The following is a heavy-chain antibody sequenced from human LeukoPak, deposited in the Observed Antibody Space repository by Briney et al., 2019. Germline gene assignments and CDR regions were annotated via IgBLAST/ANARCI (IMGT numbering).Heavy chain of an antibody. D-gene: IGHD2-15*01. V-gene: IGHV4-59*01. CDR2: IYYSGST. Sequence: SETLSLTCTVSGGSISSYYWSWIRQPPGKGLEWIGYIYYSGSTNYNPSLKSRVTISVDTSKNQFSLKLSSATAADTAVYYCARSRRAADFDYWGQGTLVTVSS. CDR3: ARSRRAADFDY. J-gene: IGHJ4*02. CDR1: GGSISSYY.